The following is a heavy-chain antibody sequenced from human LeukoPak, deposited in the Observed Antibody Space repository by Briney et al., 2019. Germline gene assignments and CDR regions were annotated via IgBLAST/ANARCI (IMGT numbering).Heavy chain of an antibody. CDR1: GFTFSSYG. CDR2: ISYDGSNK. V-gene: IGHV3-30*03. D-gene: IGHD3-22*01. J-gene: IGHJ6*02. Sequence: GGSLRLSCAASGFTFSSYGMHWVRQAPGKGLEWVAVISYDGSNKHYADSVKGRFTISRDNSKNTLYLQMNSLRAEDTAVYYCASVYYYDSSGYFYGMDVWGQGTTVTVSS. CDR3: ASVYYYDSSGYFYGMDV.